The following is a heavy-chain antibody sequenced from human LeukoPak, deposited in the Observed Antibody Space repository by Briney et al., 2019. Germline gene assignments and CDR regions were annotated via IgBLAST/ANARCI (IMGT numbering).Heavy chain of an antibody. D-gene: IGHD3-10*01. CDR1: GFTFSSYS. J-gene: IGHJ4*02. CDR2: IGSSSSYI. Sequence: GGSLRLSCAASGFTFSSYSMNWVRQAPGKGLEWASSIGSSSSYIYYADSVKGRFTISRDNAKNSLYLQMNSLRAEDTAVYYCARDRTYYGSGSYYNDYWGQGTLVTVSS. CDR3: ARDRTYYGSGSYYNDY. V-gene: IGHV3-21*01.